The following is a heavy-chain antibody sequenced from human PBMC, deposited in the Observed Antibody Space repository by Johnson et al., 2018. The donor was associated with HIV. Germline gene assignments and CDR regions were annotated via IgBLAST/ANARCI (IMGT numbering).Heavy chain of an antibody. CDR1: GFTFTNYG. J-gene: IGHJ3*02. Sequence: QVQLVESGGGVVQPGGSLRLSCAASGFTFTNYGMHWVRQAPGKGLEWVAFIRYDETNKYYADSVKGRFTISRDNSKNTLYLQMNSLRAEDTAVYYCAKDKDAFDIWGQGTMVTVSS. CDR3: AKDKDAFDI. CDR2: IRYDETNK. V-gene: IGHV3-30*02.